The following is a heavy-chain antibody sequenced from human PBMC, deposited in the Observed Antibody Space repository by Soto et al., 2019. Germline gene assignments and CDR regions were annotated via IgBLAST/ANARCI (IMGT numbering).Heavy chain of an antibody. J-gene: IGHJ6*02. V-gene: IGHV1-69*13. CDR2: IIPIFGTA. D-gene: IGHD2-2*01. CDR1: GGTFSSYA. CDR3: ARDTGPIVVVPAAIHGMDV. Sequence: ASVKVSCKASGGTFSSYAISWVRQAPGQGLEWMGGIIPIFGTANYAQKFQGRVTITADESTSTAYMELSSLRSEDTAVYYCARDTGPIVVVPAAIHGMDVWGQGTTVTVSS.